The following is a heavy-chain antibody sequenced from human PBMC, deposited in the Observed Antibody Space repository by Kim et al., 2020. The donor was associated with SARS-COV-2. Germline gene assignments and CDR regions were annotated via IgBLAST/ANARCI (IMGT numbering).Heavy chain of an antibody. J-gene: IGHJ5*02. V-gene: IGHV5-51*01. Sequence: GESLKISCKGSGYSFTSYWIGWVRQMPGKGLEWMGIIYPGDSDTRYSPSFQGQVTISADKSISTAYLQWSSLKASDTAMYYCARSRKTGIAARPGWFDPWGQGTLVTVSS. CDR1: GYSFTSYW. CDR2: IYPGDSDT. D-gene: IGHD6-6*01. CDR3: ARSRKTGIAARPGWFDP.